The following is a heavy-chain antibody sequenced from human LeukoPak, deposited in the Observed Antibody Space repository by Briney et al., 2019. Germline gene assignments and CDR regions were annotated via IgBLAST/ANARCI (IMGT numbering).Heavy chain of an antibody. J-gene: IGHJ4*02. D-gene: IGHD3-22*01. Sequence: GGSLRLSCAASGFTFNNYAMSWVRQAPGKGLEWVSSISGSGDYTFYADSVKDRFTISRDNSKDTLYLQMNSLRVEDTAIYYCAKDRPNYYGTNGHYYTRNGDYWGQGTLVTVSS. CDR1: GFTFNNYA. CDR3: AKDRPNYYGTNGHYYTRNGDY. CDR2: ISGSGDYT. V-gene: IGHV3-23*01.